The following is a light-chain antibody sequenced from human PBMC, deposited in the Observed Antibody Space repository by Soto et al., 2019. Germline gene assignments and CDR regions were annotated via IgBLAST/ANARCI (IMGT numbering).Light chain of an antibody. V-gene: IGKV3-20*01. CDR1: QIVSKNY. J-gene: IGKJ1*01. CDR3: QQYGSAPRT. Sequence: EVVLTQSPGTLSLSPGERATLSCRASQIVSKNYLAWYQQKPGQAPRLLIYAASSRATGIPDRFSGGGSGTDFTRTISRLEAEDFAVYYCQQYGSAPRTFGQGTKVEVK. CDR2: AAS.